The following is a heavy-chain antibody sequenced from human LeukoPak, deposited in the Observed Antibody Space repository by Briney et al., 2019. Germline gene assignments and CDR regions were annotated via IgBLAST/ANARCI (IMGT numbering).Heavy chain of an antibody. CDR1: GYTFTSYG. D-gene: IGHD4-17*01. V-gene: IGHV1-18*01. CDR3: ARCPDAVTTSGGDWFDP. CDR2: ISAYNGNT. Sequence: GASVKVSCKASGYTFTSYGISWVRQAPGQGLEWMGWISAYNGNTNYAQKLQGRVTMTTDTSTSTAYMDLRSLRSDDTAVYYCARCPDAVTTSGGDWFDPWGQGTLVTVSS. J-gene: IGHJ5*02.